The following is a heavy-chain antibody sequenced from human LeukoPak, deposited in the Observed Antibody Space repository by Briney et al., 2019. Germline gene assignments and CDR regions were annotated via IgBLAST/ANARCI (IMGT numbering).Heavy chain of an antibody. D-gene: IGHD6-13*01. J-gene: IGHJ4*02. CDR3: ARGYSSPVPNFDY. Sequence: ASVKVSCKASGYTFTDYYMHWVRQAPGQGLERMGWINPNNGGTSYAQKFQGRVTMTRDTSITTSYMELPSLTSDDTAVYYCARGYSSPVPNFDYWGQGTLVTVSS. CDR1: GYTFTDYY. V-gene: IGHV1-2*02. CDR2: INPNNGGT.